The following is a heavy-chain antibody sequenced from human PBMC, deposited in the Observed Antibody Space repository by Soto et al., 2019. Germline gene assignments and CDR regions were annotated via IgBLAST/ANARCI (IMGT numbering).Heavy chain of an antibody. CDR1: GYTFTSYG. J-gene: IGHJ4*02. CDR3: ARELAYDSSGYRDYFDY. Sequence: ASVKVSCKASGYTFTSYGISWVRQAPGQGLEWMGWISAYNGNTNYAQKLQGRVTMTTDTSTSTAYMELRSLRSDDTAVYYCARELAYDSSGYRDYFDYWGQGTLVTDSS. D-gene: IGHD3-22*01. V-gene: IGHV1-18*01. CDR2: ISAYNGNT.